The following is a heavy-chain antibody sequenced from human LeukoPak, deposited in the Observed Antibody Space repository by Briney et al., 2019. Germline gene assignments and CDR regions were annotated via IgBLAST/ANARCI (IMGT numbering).Heavy chain of an antibody. CDR2: ITDSGGDT. D-gene: IGHD6-13*01. J-gene: IGHJ4*02. V-gene: IGHV3-23*01. Sequence: GGSLRLSCGASGFTFNNYAMGWVRQAPGKGLEWVSAITDSGGDTYYADSVKGRFTISRDNSQNTLYLQMNSLRAEDTAVYYCPKGSAAARPYYFDYWGQGILVTVSS. CDR3: PKGSAAARPYYFDY. CDR1: GFTFNNYA.